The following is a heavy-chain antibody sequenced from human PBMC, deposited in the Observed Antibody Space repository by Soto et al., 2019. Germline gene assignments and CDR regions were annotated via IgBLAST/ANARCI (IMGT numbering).Heavy chain of an antibody. D-gene: IGHD1-26*01. CDR3: TYQLLFGAR. Sequence: EVQLVESGGGLVKPGGSLRLSCAASGFTFNNAWMNWVRQAPGKGLEWVGRIKSKTDGGTTDYVAPVKGRFTISRDDSKNTLYLQMNSLKTEDTGFYYGTYQLLFGARWGQGTLVTVSS. CDR2: IKSKTDGGTT. V-gene: IGHV3-15*01. J-gene: IGHJ4*02. CDR1: GFTFNNAW.